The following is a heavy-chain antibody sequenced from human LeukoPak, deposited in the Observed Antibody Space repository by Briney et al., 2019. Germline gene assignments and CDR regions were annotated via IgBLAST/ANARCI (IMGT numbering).Heavy chain of an antibody. J-gene: IGHJ6*03. CDR3: ARVARFTMTTAYYYYLDV. Sequence: KPSQTLSLTCTVSGGTISSGGYYWSWIRQHPGKGLEWIGYIDYSGSAYYNPALKRSITISVNTSKYQFLLKLSSVTAAVTAVYYCARVARFTMTTAYYYYLDVCGKGTTLTVSS. CDR1: GGTISSGGYY. CDR2: IDYSGSA. D-gene: IGHD4-17*01. V-gene: IGHV4-31*03.